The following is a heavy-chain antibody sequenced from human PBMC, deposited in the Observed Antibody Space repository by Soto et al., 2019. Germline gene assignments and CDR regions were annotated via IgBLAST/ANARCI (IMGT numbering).Heavy chain of an antibody. CDR1: GYTFTSYY. V-gene: IGHV1-46*03. CDR3: ARDRITSLEGDYYYYCYLDV. Sequence: ASVKVSCKASGYTFTSYYMHWVRQAPGQGLEWMGIINPSGGSTSYAQKFQGRVTMTRDTSTSTVYMELSSLRSEDTAVYYCARDRITSLEGDYYYYCYLDVWGKGTTVTVSS. CDR2: INPSGGST. J-gene: IGHJ6*03. D-gene: IGHD3-16*01.